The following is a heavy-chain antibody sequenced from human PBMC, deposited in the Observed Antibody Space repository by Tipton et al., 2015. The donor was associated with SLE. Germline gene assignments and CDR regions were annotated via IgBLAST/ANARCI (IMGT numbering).Heavy chain of an antibody. CDR1: GFTFSNYW. CDR2: IKQDGSEK. V-gene: IGHV3-7*01. Sequence: SLRLPCAGSGFTFSNYWMSWVRQAPGKGLEWVADIKQDGSEKLYVDSVKDRFLISRDNALHSLYLQMNRLRVDDTVRYFCVRRWDAFDVWGQGTTVTVSS. J-gene: IGHJ3*01. CDR3: VRRWDAFDV.